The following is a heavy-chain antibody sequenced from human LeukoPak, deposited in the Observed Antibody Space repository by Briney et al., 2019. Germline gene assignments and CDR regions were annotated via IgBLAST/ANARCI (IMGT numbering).Heavy chain of an antibody. D-gene: IGHD3-10*01. CDR2: IYSAGST. Sequence: GGSLRLSCAASGFTVSSNYMSWDRQAPGKGLEWVSVIYSAGSTYYADSVKGRFTISRDNSKNTLYLQMTSLRAEDTAVYYCAREGGAGFSRHYFYGMDVWGQGTTVTVSS. CDR1: GFTVSSNY. J-gene: IGHJ6*02. V-gene: IGHV3-66*01. CDR3: AREGGAGFSRHYFYGMDV.